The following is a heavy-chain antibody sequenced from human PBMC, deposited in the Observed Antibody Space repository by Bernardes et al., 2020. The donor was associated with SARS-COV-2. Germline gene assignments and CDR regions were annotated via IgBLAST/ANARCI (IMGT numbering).Heavy chain of an antibody. CDR1: GFIFGDFA. CDR3: SRGPPYYDFLAGPDY. V-gene: IGHV3-49*03. CDR2: ARSKAYGVTP. D-gene: IGHD3-9*01. Sequence: GGSLRLSCTASGFIFGDFAMSWFRQAPGKGLEWVGLARSKAYGVTPIYAASVEGRFIISREDSTAIAYLQMNSLRTEDTGVYYCSRGPPYYDFLAGPDYWGQGTLVTVSS. J-gene: IGHJ4*02.